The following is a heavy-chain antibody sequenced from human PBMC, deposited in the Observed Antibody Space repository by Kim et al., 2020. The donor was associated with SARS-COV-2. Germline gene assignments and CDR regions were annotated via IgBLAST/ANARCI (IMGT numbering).Heavy chain of an antibody. Sequence: GGSLRLSCAASGFTFSSYWMSWVRQAPGKGLEWVANIKQDGSEKYYVDSVKGRFTISRDNATNSLYLQMNSLRDEDTAVYYCARADWGNLTGYPYWYFDLWGRGTLVTVSS. CDR3: ARADWGNLTGYPYWYFDL. J-gene: IGHJ2*01. D-gene: IGHD3-9*01. CDR1: GFTFSSYW. CDR2: IKQDGSEK. V-gene: IGHV3-7*01.